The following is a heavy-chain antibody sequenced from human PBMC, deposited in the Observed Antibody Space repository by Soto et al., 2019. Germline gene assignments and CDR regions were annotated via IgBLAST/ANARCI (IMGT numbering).Heavy chain of an antibody. D-gene: IGHD3-3*01. CDR2: ISHDGSSY. CDR1: GFTFSDEG. J-gene: IGHJ4*02. V-gene: IGHV3-30*18. CDR3: AKDSHYDFWSGYYGY. Sequence: PGGSLRLSCEASGFTFSDEGMHWVRQAPGKGLEWVAVISHDGSSYYYSDSVKGRFVVSRDNSKKTLYLQINSPRPDDTAVYYCAKDSHYDFWSGYYGYWGQGTLVTVSS.